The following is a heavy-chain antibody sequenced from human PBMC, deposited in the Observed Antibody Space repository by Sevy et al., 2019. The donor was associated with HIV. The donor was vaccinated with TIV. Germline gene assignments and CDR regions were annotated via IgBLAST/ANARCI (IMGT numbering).Heavy chain of an antibody. V-gene: IGHV1-18*03. Sequence: ASVKVSCKASGYTFTSYGISWVRQAPGQGLEWMGWISAYNGNTNYAQKLQGRVTMTTDTSTSTAYMELRSLRSDDMAVYYCARGKHIVVVTAITTNYYYYGMDVWGQGTTVTVSS. CDR2: ISAYNGNT. J-gene: IGHJ6*02. D-gene: IGHD2-21*02. CDR1: GYTFTSYG. CDR3: ARGKHIVVVTAITTNYYYYGMDV.